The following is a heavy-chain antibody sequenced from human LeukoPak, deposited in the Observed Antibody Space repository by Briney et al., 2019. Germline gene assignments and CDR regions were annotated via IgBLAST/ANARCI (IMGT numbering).Heavy chain of an antibody. CDR1: GGTFSSYA. CDR2: IIPIFGTA. J-gene: IGHJ5*02. Sequence: ASVKVSCKASGGTFSSYAINWVRQAPGQGLEWMGGIIPIFGTANYAQKFQGRVTITADESTSTAYMELSSLRSEDTAVYYCARGVYSGSYRWFDPWGQGTLVTVSS. D-gene: IGHD1-26*01. V-gene: IGHV1-69*13. CDR3: ARGVYSGSYRWFDP.